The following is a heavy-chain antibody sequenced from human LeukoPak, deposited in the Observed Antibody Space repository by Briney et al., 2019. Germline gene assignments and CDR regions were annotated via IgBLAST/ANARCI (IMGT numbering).Heavy chain of an antibody. J-gene: IGHJ4*02. V-gene: IGHV3-11*04. Sequence: PGGSLRLSCAASGFTFSDYYMSWIRQAPGKGLEWVSYISSSGSTIHYADSVKGRFTISRDNAKNSLYLQMNSLRAEDTAVYYCARDRRLYGDYVDYWGQGTLVTVSS. CDR1: GFTFSDYY. CDR2: ISSSGSTI. D-gene: IGHD4-17*01. CDR3: ARDRRLYGDYVDY.